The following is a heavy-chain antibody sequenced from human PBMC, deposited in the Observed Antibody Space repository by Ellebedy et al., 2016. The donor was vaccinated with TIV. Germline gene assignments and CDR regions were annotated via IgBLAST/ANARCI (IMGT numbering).Heavy chain of an antibody. CDR1: GGSITSSSYY. J-gene: IGHJ2*01. Sequence: SETLSLXCTVSGGSITSSSYYCDWIRQPPGKGLEWIGSVYSSGRTHCNPSLKSRATISVDTSKNQFSLRLSSVTAADTAVYFCAKLRCSGGSCYSWAYDVWGRGTLVAVSS. CDR3: AKLRCSGGSCYSWAYDV. V-gene: IGHV4-39*01. D-gene: IGHD2-15*01. CDR2: VYSSGRT.